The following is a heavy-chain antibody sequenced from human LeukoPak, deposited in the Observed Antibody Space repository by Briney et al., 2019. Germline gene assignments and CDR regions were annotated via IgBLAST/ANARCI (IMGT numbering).Heavy chain of an antibody. V-gene: IGHV3-7*04. CDR3: TRVGYIDEGIDY. Sequence: GGSLRLSCAASGFTFSSYAMTWVRQAPGKGLEWVANIKQDGSKKSYVDSVKGRFTISRDNAKNSLYLQMNSLRAEDTAIYYCTRVGYIDEGIDYWGQGTLVTVSS. D-gene: IGHD5-24*01. J-gene: IGHJ4*02. CDR2: IKQDGSKK. CDR1: GFTFSSYA.